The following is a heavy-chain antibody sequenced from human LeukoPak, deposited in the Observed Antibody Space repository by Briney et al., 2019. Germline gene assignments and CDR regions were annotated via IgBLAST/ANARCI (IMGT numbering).Heavy chain of an antibody. CDR2: IFYSGST. J-gene: IGHJ5*02. Sequence: SETLSLTCTVSGVSISYYFWSWIRQPPGKGLEWIGYIFYSGSTNYNPSLKSRVTISVDTSKNQFSLKLSSVTAADTAVYYCARGNYGANSWFDPWGQGTLVTVSS. V-gene: IGHV4-59*01. D-gene: IGHD4/OR15-4a*01. CDR1: GVSISYYF. CDR3: ARGNYGANSWFDP.